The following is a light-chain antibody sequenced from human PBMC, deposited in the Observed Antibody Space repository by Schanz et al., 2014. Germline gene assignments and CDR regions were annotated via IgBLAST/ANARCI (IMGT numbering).Light chain of an antibody. CDR3: QSYDSSLSGGV. CDR2: SNN. J-gene: IGLJ2*01. V-gene: IGLV1-44*01. CDR1: SSNIGTNS. Sequence: QSVLTQPPSASGTPGQRVSFSCSGSSSNIGTNSVVWYQQLPGTPPKLLIYSNNQRPSGIPDRFSGSKSGTSASLAISGLQAEDEADYYCQSYDSSLSGGVFGGGTKLTVL.